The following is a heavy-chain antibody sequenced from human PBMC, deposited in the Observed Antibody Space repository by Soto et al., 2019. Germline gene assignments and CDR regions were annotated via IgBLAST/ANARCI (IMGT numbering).Heavy chain of an antibody. Sequence: SETLSLTCAVYGGSFSGYFWSWIRQPPGKGLEWIGEINHSGSTNYNASLKSRVTISVDTPKKQFSLKLTSVTAADTAVYYCARNSGYSSGWGTYYYYGMDVWGQGTTVTVSS. CDR1: GGSFSGYF. J-gene: IGHJ6*02. D-gene: IGHD6-19*01. CDR2: INHSGST. CDR3: ARNSGYSSGWGTYYYYGMDV. V-gene: IGHV4-34*01.